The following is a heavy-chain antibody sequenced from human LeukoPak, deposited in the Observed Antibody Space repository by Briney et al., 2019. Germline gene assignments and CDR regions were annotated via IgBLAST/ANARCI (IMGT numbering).Heavy chain of an antibody. V-gene: IGHV4-59*01. J-gene: IGHJ4*02. CDR2: IYHSGST. CDR1: GGSTSGYY. Sequence: SETLSLTCTVSGGSTSGYYWSWIRQPPGKGLEWIGYIYHSGSTNYNPSLKSRVTISIDTSKNQFSLNLSSVTAADTAVYYCARGDHYGSGTYLGWGQGTLVTVSS. D-gene: IGHD3-10*01. CDR3: ARGDHYGSGTYLG.